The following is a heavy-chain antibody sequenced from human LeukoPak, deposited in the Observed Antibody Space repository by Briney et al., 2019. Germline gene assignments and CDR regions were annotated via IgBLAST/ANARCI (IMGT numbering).Heavy chain of an antibody. J-gene: IGHJ4*02. CDR3: ARDRDYDYIWGTYRVFDY. CDR2: IYYSGST. V-gene: IGHV4-31*03. Sequence: SQTLSLTCTVSGGSISSGGYYWSWIRQHPGKGLEWIGYIYYSGSTYYNPSLKSRVTISVDTSKNQFSLKLSPVTAADTAVYYCARDRDYDYIWGTYRVFDYWGQGTLVTVSS. CDR1: GGSISSGGYY. D-gene: IGHD3-16*02.